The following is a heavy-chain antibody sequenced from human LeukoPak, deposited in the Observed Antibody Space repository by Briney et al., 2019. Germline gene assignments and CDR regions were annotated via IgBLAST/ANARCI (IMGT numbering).Heavy chain of an antibody. CDR1: GYTFTGYY. Sequence: ASVNVSCKASGYTFTGYYMRWVRQAPGQGLEWRGGINPNSGSAHYAQKFQGRVTMTRDTSISTAHMELRRLRSDDTAVYYCARESGSGSYYKDAFDIWGQGTMVTVSS. CDR2: INPNSGSA. D-gene: IGHD3-10*01. V-gene: IGHV1-2*02. J-gene: IGHJ3*02. CDR3: ARESGSGSYYKDAFDI.